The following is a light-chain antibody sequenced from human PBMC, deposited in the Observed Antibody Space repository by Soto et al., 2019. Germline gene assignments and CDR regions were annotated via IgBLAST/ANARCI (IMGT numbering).Light chain of an antibody. CDR2: DAS. J-gene: IGKJ5*01. V-gene: IGKV3-11*01. Sequence: EIVLTHSPATLSLSPVERATLSCRASQSVSTYLAWYQQRPGQAPRLLIYDASYRATDIPPRFSGSGSGTDFTLTISSLEPEDFAVYYCQQRRSWPPTITFGQGTRLEIK. CDR1: QSVSTY. CDR3: QQRRSWPPTIT.